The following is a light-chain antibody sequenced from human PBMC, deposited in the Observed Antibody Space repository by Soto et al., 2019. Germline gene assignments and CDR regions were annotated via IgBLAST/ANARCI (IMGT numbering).Light chain of an antibody. CDR1: QSVRSN. Sequence: EIVMTQSPATLSVSPGERATLSCRASQSVRSNLAWYQQKPGQAPRLLIYGASTRATGIPARFSGSGSETEFTLTISSLQSEDFAVYYCQQYNNWPPAYTFGQGTKLEIK. CDR3: QQYNNWPPAYT. CDR2: GAS. J-gene: IGKJ2*01. V-gene: IGKV3-15*01.